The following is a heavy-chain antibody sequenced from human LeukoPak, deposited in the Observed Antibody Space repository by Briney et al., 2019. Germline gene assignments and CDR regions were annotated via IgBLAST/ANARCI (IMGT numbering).Heavy chain of an antibody. CDR2: IYCGST. CDR1: GGSISSSSYY. J-gene: IGHJ5*02. D-gene: IGHD2-15*01. CDR3: ARLDCSGGSCYRSPFDP. V-gene: IGHV4-39*01. Sequence: SETLSLTCTVSGGSISSSSYYWGWIRQPPGKGLEWIGSIYCGSTYYNPSLKSRVTISVDTSKNQFSLKLSTVTAADTAVYYCARLDCSGGSCYRSPFDPWGQGTLVTVSS.